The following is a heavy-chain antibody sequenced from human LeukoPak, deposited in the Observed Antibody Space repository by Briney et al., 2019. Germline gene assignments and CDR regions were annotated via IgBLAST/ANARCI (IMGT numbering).Heavy chain of an antibody. D-gene: IGHD4-11*01. CDR3: ARGPPERTYSDF. J-gene: IGHJ4*02. Sequence: ASVTVSCKTSGYTFSKYDVNWVRQATGPGLEWLRWMKPNSGQTGYAQRFEGRIIMTRNTSISTAYMQLNSLTSEDTAKYYCARGPPERTYSDFWGQGTLVTVSS. CDR1: GYTFSKYD. V-gene: IGHV1-8*01. CDR2: MKPNSGQT.